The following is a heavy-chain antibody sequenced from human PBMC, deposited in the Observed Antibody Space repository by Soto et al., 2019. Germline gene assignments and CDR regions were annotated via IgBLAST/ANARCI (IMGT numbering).Heavy chain of an antibody. CDR3: ARQAAAPGIDLWFDP. D-gene: IGHD6-13*01. Sequence: QLQLQESGPGLVKPSETLSLTCNVSGGSISSSRSYWAWFRQPPGKELEWIANIFYAGNTYYNPSLKSRVTVSVDTSKNQCSLKLDSVPAADTAVYYCARQAAAPGIDLWFDPWGQGTLVTVSS. J-gene: IGHJ5*02. V-gene: IGHV4-39*01. CDR2: IFYAGNT. CDR1: GGSISSSRSY.